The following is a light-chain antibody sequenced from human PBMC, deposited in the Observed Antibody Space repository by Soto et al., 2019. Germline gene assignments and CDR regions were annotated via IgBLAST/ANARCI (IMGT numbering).Light chain of an antibody. CDR1: QDINDY. J-gene: IGKJ1*01. V-gene: IGKV1-17*03. Sequence: DTQLTQSPSAMSASIGDRVTITCRASQDINDYLAWYQQKPGKAPRRQIYFASRLQSGVPSRFSGSGSETEFTPTISSLQPEDFATYYCLQHRRYPWTFGQGTTVEMK. CDR3: LQHRRYPWT. CDR2: FAS.